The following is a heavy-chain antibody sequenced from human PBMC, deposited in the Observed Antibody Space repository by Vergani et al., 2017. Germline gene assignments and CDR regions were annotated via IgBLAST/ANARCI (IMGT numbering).Heavy chain of an antibody. CDR2: ISSSSSYI. CDR1: GFTFSSYS. CDR3: ARVRGGSYFRYFDY. J-gene: IGHJ4*02. Sequence: EVQLVESGGGLVKPGGSLRLSCAASGFTFSSYSMNWVRQAPGKGLEWVSSISSSSSYIYYADSVKGRFTISRDNAKNSLYLQMNSLRAEDTAVYYCARVRGGSYFRYFDYWGQGTLVTVSS. D-gene: IGHD1-26*01. V-gene: IGHV3-21*04.